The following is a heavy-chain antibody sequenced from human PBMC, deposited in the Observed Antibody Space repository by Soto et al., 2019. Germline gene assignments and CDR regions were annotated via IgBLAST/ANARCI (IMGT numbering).Heavy chain of an antibody. CDR1: GFSLSTSGVG. Sequence: QGTLKESGPTLVKPTQTLTLTCSFSGFSLSTSGVGVGWIRQSPGKALEWLALIYWSGDEHYRPSLKSRLSIIKDTSKTHVVLIRTDMDPVDSATYYCARGVETLPVFAFDIWGQGTMVTVSS. J-gene: IGHJ3*02. CDR3: ARGVETLPVFAFDI. CDR2: IYWSGDE. V-gene: IGHV2-5*01.